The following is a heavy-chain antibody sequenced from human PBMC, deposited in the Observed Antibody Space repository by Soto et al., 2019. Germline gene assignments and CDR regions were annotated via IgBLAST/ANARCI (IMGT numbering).Heavy chain of an antibody. CDR3: AREGDGTTGYYQDY. J-gene: IGHJ4*01. V-gene: IGHV3-74*01. CDR2: VNSDESST. Sequence: GGSLRLSCAASGFSFSNYYMHWVRQAPGKGLVWVSRVNSDESSTSYADSVKGRFAISRDNAKKTLYLQMNSLRAEDTAVYYCAREGDGTTGYYQDYWGHGTLVTVSS. CDR1: GFSFSNYY. D-gene: IGHD3-22*01.